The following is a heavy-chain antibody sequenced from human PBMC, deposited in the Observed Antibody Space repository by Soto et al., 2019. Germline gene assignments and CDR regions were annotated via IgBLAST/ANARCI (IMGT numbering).Heavy chain of an antibody. D-gene: IGHD6-6*01. V-gene: IGHV1-24*01. J-gene: IGHJ6*02. CDR1: GYTLTELS. CDR2: FDPEDGET. Sequence: ASVKVSCKVSGYTLTELSMHWVRQAPGKGLEWMGGFDPEDGETIYAQKFQGRVTMTEDTSTDTAYMELSSLRSEDTAVYYCATPGHGRIAAGPRYYYYYGLDVWGERTTFTVTS. CDR3: ATPGHGRIAAGPRYYYYYGLDV.